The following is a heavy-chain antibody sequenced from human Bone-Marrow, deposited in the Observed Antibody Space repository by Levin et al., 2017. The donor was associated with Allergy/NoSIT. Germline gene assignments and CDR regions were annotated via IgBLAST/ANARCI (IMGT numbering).Heavy chain of an antibody. Sequence: SETLSLTCTVSGGSISSSSYYWGWIRQPPGKGLEWIGSIYYSGSTYYNPSLKSRVTISVDTSKNQFSLKLSSVTAADTAVYYCARAQPLTDGGFGELLFWGQGTLVTVSS. V-gene: IGHV4-39*01. D-gene: IGHD3-10*01. CDR2: IYYSGST. CDR3: ARAQPLTDGGFGELLF. CDR1: GGSISSSSYY. J-gene: IGHJ4*02.